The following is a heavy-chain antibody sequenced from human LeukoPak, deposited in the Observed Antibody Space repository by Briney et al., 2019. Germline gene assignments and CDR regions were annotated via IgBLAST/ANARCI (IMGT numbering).Heavy chain of an antibody. D-gene: IGHD6-6*01. V-gene: IGHV4-59*01. CDR2: IYYSGST. CDR1: GGSISSYY. CDR3: ARATYYSSSSPAFDV. Sequence: PSETLSLTCTVSGGSISSYYWSWTRQPPGKGLEWIGYIYYSGSTNYNPSLKSRVTISIDTSKNQFSLKLSSVTAADTAVYYCARATYYSSSSPAFDVWGQGTMVTVSS. J-gene: IGHJ3*01.